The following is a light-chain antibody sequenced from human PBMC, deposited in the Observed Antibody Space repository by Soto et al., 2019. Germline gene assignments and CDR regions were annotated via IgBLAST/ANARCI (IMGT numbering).Light chain of an antibody. Sequence: QPVLTQSSSAPASLGYSVKLTCTLSSGHSSYIIAWHQQQPGNAPRYLMKLEGSGSYNKGSGLPDRFSGSTSGADRYLTISDLQFEDEADYYCETWDFDTRVFGGGTKLTVL. CDR2: LEGSGSY. V-gene: IGLV4-60*02. CDR3: ETWDFDTRV. CDR1: SGHSSYI. J-gene: IGLJ3*02.